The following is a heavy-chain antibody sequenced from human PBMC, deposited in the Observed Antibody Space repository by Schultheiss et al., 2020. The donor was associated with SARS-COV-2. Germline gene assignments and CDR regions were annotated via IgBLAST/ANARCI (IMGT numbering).Heavy chain of an antibody. Sequence: GESLKISCAASGFTFSSYGMHWVRQAPGKGLEWVSSISSSSSYIYYADSVKGRFTISRDNAKNSLYLQMNSLRDEDTAVYYCARDESPRLLFDYWGQGTLVTVSS. J-gene: IGHJ4*02. V-gene: IGHV3-21*01. CDR2: ISSSSSYI. CDR3: ARDESPRLLFDY. D-gene: IGHD2-21*01. CDR1: GFTFSSYG.